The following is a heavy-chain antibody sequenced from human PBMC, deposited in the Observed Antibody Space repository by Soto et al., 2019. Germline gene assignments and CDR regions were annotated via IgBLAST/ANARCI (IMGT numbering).Heavy chain of an antibody. CDR2: IKQDGSEK. CDR3: ARDRYCSGGSCYLTLLYYYYYMDV. CDR1: GFTFSSYW. D-gene: IGHD2-15*01. V-gene: IGHV3-7*01. Sequence: GGSLRLSCAASGFTFSSYWMSWVRQAPGKGLEWVANIKQDGSEKYYVDSVKGRFTISRDNAKNSLYLQMNSLRAEDTAVYYCARDRYCSGGSCYLTLLYYYYYMDVWGKGTTVTVSS. J-gene: IGHJ6*03.